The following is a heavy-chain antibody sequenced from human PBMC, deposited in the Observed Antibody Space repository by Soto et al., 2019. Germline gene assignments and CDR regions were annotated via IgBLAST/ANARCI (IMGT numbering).Heavy chain of an antibody. CDR2: ISWNSGSI. CDR1: GFTFGYYA. V-gene: IGHV3-9*01. J-gene: IGHJ4*02. Sequence: QPGGCLGLSCAASGFTFGYYAMHWVREAPGKGLEWVSGISWNSGSIGYADSVKGRFTISRDNAKNSLYLQMNSLRAEDTALYYCAHVVPGYSSGATGYFDYWGQGTLVTSPQ. CDR3: AHVVPGYSSGATGYFDY. D-gene: IGHD6-19*01.